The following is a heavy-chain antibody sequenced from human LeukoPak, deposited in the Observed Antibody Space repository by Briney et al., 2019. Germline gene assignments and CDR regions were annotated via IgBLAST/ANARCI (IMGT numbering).Heavy chain of an antibody. Sequence: GASVKVSCKASGYTFTSYDINWVRQATGQGLEWMGWMNPNSGNTGYAQKFQGRVTMTRNTSISTAYMELSSLRSEDTAVYYCARGWWVARQCYFDYWGQGTLVTVSS. CDR1: GYTFTSYD. D-gene: IGHD2-15*01. CDR3: ARGWWVARQCYFDY. J-gene: IGHJ4*02. V-gene: IGHV1-8*01. CDR2: MNPNSGNT.